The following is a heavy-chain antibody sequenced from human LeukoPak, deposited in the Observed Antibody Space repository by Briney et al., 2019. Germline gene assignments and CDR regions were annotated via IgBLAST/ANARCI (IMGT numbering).Heavy chain of an antibody. Sequence: GGSLRLSCAASGFTFTTYWMHWVRQAPGTGLVWVSDINSDGSSTSYADSMKGRFTISRDNAKNTLYLQMSGLRAEDTAVYYCARGAHNEGYTVLDFWGQGALVTVSS. CDR2: INSDGSST. J-gene: IGHJ4*02. D-gene: IGHD3-16*02. V-gene: IGHV3-74*01. CDR3: ARGAHNEGYTVLDF. CDR1: GFTFTTYW.